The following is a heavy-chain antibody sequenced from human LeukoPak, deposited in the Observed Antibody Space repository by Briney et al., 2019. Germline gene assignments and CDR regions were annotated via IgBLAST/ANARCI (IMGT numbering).Heavy chain of an antibody. Sequence: SQTLSLTCTVSGGSISSGDYYWSWIRQPPGKGLEWIEYIYYSGSTYYNPSLKSRVTISVDTSKNQFSLKLSSVTAADTAVYYCARESPDKASVLYYWGQGTLVTVSS. CDR3: ARESPDKASVLYY. V-gene: IGHV4-30-4*01. CDR1: GGSISSGDYY. CDR2: IYYSGST. D-gene: IGHD3-9*01. J-gene: IGHJ4*02.